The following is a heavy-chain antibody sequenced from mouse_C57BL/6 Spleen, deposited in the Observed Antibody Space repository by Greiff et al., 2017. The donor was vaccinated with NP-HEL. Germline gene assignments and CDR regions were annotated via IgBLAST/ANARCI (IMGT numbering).Heavy chain of an antibody. CDR1: GFTFSDYG. V-gene: IGHV5-17*01. CDR3: ARGDTTGGMDY. CDR2: ISSGSSTI. D-gene: IGHD1-1*01. J-gene: IGHJ4*01. Sequence: EVQVVESGGGLVKPGGSLKLSCAASGFTFSDYGMHWVRQAPEKGLEWVAYISSGSSTIYYADTVKGRFTISRDNSKNTLFLQMTSLRSEDTAMYYCARGDTTGGMDYWGQGTSVTVSS.